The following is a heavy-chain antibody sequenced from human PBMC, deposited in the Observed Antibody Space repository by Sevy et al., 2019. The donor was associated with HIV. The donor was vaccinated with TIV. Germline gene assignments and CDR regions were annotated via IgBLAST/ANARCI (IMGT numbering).Heavy chain of an antibody. CDR1: GFSFFNAW. V-gene: IGHV3-7*01. CDR3: AKSYFGSGTSYGMDL. D-gene: IGHD3-10*01. CDR2: IRQDGSEK. Sequence: GGSLRLSCSASGFSFFNAWMSWVRQAPGKGLEWVANIRQDGSEKYYVDSVRGRFTISRDNAKNSLFLQLNSLRADDTAIYYCAKSYFGSGTSYGMDLWGRGTTVTVSS. J-gene: IGHJ6*02.